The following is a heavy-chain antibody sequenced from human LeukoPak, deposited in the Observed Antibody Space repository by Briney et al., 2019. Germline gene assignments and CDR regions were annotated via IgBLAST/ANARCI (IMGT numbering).Heavy chain of an antibody. CDR1: GYTFISYD. CDR2: MNPNSGNT. J-gene: IGHJ6*02. D-gene: IGHD1-26*01. Sequence: ASVKVSCKASGYTFISYDINWVRQATGQRLEWMGWMNPNSGNTGYAQKFQGRVTMTRNTSISTAYMELSSLRSEDTAVYYCARGGGSYYYYGMDVWGQGTTVTVSS. V-gene: IGHV1-8*01. CDR3: ARGGGSYYYYGMDV.